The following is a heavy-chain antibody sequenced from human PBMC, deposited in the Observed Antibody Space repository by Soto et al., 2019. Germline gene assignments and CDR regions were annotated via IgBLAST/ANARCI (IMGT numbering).Heavy chain of an antibody. J-gene: IGHJ4*02. CDR2: ISTHTGDR. Sequence: QVQLVQSGGEVRKPGASVTVSCKASGYIFTSYGINWVRQAPGQGLEWMGWISTHTGDRKYAPKLQGRVTMTTETSTSTAYMEVRSLRSDDTDVYYCARDQVFEDSRGNLLGYWGQGTLVSVSS. CDR3: ARDQVFEDSRGNLLGY. D-gene: IGHD3-22*01. CDR1: GYIFTSYG. V-gene: IGHV1-18*01.